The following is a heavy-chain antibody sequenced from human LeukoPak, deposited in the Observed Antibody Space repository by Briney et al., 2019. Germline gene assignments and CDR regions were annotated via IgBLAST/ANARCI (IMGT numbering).Heavy chain of an antibody. D-gene: IGHD3-22*01. V-gene: IGHV3-30*14. J-gene: IGHJ3*02. CDR1: GFTFSSYA. CDR3: ARHYYDSTGQAHDAFDI. Sequence: GGSLRLSCTASGFTFSSYALHWVRQAPGKGLDWVAVISHDGRNKYSADSVKGRFTISRDNSKNTLYLQMNSLRPEDTAVYYCARHYYDSTGQAHDAFDIWGQGTMVTVSS. CDR2: ISHDGRNK.